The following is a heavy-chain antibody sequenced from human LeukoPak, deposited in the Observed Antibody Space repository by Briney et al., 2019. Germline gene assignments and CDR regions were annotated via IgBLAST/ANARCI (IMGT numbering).Heavy chain of an antibody. J-gene: IGHJ4*02. CDR3: AKDRARVEMATEIFDY. V-gene: IGHV3-53*01. CDR2: IYSGGST. D-gene: IGHD5-12*01. CDR1: GFTVSSNY. Sequence: PGGSLRLSCAASGFTVSSNYMSWVRQAPGKGLEWVSVIYSGGSTYYADSVKGRFTISRDNSKNTLYLQMNSLRAEDTAVYYCAKDRARVEMATEIFDYWGQGTLVTVSS.